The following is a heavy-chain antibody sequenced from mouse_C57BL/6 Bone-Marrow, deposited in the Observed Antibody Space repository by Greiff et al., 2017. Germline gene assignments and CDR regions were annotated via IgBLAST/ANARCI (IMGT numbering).Heavy chain of an antibody. J-gene: IGHJ4*01. CDR1: GFSLSTSGMG. V-gene: IGHV8-12*01. D-gene: IGHD2-2*01. CDR2: IYWDDDK. Sequence: VKLVESGPGILQSSQTLSLTCSFSGFSLSTSGMGVSWIRQPSGKGLEWLAHIYWDDDKRYNPSLKSRLTISKDTSRNQVFLKITSVDTADTATYYCARTGGYRGAMDYWGQGTSVTVSS. CDR3: ARTGGYRGAMDY.